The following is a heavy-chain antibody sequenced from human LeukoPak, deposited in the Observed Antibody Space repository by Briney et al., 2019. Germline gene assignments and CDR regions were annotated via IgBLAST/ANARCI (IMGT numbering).Heavy chain of an antibody. J-gene: IGHJ4*02. CDR3: ARDRGWLQFEN. CDR2: ISGSGGST. Sequence: GGSLRLSCAASGFTFSSYAMSWVRQAPGKGLEWVSAISGSGGSTYYADSVKGRFTISRDNSKNTLYLQMNSLRAEDTAVYYCARDRGWLQFENWGQGTLVTVSS. V-gene: IGHV3-23*01. CDR1: GFTFSSYA. D-gene: IGHD3-10*01.